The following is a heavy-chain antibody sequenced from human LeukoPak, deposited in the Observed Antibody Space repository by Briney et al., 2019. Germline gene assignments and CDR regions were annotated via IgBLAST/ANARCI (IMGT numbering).Heavy chain of an antibody. J-gene: IGHJ6*03. D-gene: IGHD3-9*01. V-gene: IGHV1-69*13. CDR3: VRDRVLRYFDSKDWGDYYYYYMDV. CDR1: CYTFTNYC. Sequence: SSVKVSCKTSCYTFTNYCTTWVRQPPGQGLDWMGGIIPIFGKANYAQKFQGRVTIIAEESSITTYMEENSVRAEDAAVYYCVRDRVLRYFDSKDWGDYYYYYMDVWGKGNTVTISS. CDR2: IIPIFGKA.